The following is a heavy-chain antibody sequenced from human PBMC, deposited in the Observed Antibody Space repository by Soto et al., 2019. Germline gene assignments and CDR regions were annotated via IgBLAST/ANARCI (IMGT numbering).Heavy chain of an antibody. D-gene: IGHD3-3*01. CDR3: ATITLSGVVITPQLYYFYMDV. J-gene: IGHJ6*03. V-gene: IGHV1-18*01. CDR2: INTYNGNT. Sequence: QLMQSGAEVKKPGASVKVYCKPSGYTFNSYGITWVRQAPGQGLEWMGWINTYNGNTNYAQKFQGRVTMNTDAPTSTAYKALRRLTSHDTPFYYCATITLSGVVITPQLYYFYMDVWGKGTTVSFSS. CDR1: GYTFNSYG.